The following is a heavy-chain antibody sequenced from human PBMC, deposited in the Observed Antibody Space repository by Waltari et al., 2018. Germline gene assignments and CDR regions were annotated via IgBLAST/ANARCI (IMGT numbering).Heavy chain of an antibody. V-gene: IGHV5-51*01. J-gene: IGHJ4*02. Sequence: EVQLVQSGAEVKKPGESLKISCKGSGYSLTSYWIGWVRHMPVKGLEWRRVTYPGYFDTRYSPSFQGTVTISAYKSLSTAYLKWSSLKASDTAMYYCARQGERDYYFDYWGQVTLVTVSS. D-gene: IGHD1-1*01. CDR3: ARQGERDYYFDY. CDR1: GYSLTSYW. CDR2: TYPGYFDT.